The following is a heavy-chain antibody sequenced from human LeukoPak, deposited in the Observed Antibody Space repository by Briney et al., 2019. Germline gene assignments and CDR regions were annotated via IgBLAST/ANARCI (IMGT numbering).Heavy chain of an antibody. CDR3: AGSSVERQQLARFDY. Sequence: ASVKVSCKASGYTFISYYMHWVRQAPGQGLEWMGIINLSGGGTSHAQKFQGRVTMSGDTSTSTVYMELSSLRSEDTAVYYCAGSSVERQQLARFDYWGQGTLVTVSS. CDR2: INLSGGGT. J-gene: IGHJ4*02. CDR1: GYTFISYY. V-gene: IGHV1-46*01. D-gene: IGHD6-13*01.